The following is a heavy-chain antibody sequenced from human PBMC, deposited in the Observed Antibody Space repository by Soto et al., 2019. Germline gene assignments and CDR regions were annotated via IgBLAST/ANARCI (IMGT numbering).Heavy chain of an antibody. CDR2: ISYDGSDK. CDR3: AKERRYSFDALDL. CDR1: GFNFNFYA. D-gene: IGHD5-18*01. J-gene: IGHJ3*01. Sequence: GGSRTLSCDASGFNFNFYAMHWVRQAPGKGLEWVAVISYDGSDKYYADSVRGRFTISRDNTKNTEWLQMNSLRGEDTAVYYCAKERRYSFDALDLWGQGTLVTFSS. V-gene: IGHV3-30*18.